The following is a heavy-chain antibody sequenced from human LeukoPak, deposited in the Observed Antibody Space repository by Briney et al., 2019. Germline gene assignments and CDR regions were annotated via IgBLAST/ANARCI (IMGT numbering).Heavy chain of an antibody. CDR3: AREGWNYYDSSGSRSYGMDV. Sequence: PGGSLRLSCAASGFTFSSYGMHWVRQAPGKGLEWVAVMWYDGSNKYYADSVKGRFTISRDNSKNTLYLQMNSLRAEDTAVYYCAREGWNYYDSSGSRSYGMDVWGQGTTVTVSS. D-gene: IGHD3-22*01. CDR1: GFTFSSYG. V-gene: IGHV3-33*01. J-gene: IGHJ6*02. CDR2: MWYDGSNK.